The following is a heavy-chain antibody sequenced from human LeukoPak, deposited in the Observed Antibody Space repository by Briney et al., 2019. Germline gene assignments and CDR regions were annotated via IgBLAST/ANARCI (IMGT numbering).Heavy chain of an antibody. D-gene: IGHD3-9*01. J-gene: IGHJ4*02. Sequence: ASVKVSCKASGYTFTRYHMHWVRQAPGQGPEWMGIINASGGGATYAQKFQGRVTITRDTSASTAYMELSSLRSEDTAVYYCARGKLRYFDWSSYYFDYWGQGTLVTVSS. CDR3: ARGKLRYFDWSSYYFDY. CDR2: INASGGGA. CDR1: GYTFTRYH. V-gene: IGHV1-46*01.